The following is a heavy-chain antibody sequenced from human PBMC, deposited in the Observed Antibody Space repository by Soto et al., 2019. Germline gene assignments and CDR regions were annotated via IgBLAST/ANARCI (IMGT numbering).Heavy chain of an antibody. CDR1: GFTSSDAW. Sequence: SLRLSCAASGFTSSDAWMSWVRQAPGKGLEWVGRFTISRDRSKNTLYLQMSSLRAEDTALYYCAKNQERELPRVIDFWGQGTLVTVSS. D-gene: IGHD1-7*01. CDR3: AKNQERELPRVIDF. V-gene: IGHV3-11*01. J-gene: IGHJ4*02.